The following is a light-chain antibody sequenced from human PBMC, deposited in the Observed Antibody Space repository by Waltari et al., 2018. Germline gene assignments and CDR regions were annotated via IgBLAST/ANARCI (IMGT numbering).Light chain of an antibody. Sequence: QSALTPPASVSGSPGQSITISCTGTSSDVGAYTYVSWYQQHPGKVPRVVICEVTERPSGISHRFSGSKSGNTASLTISGLQTEDDADYYCSSYTTSGTRVFGGGTKVTVL. CDR3: SSYTTSGTRV. CDR2: EVT. CDR1: SSDVGAYTY. V-gene: IGLV2-14*01. J-gene: IGLJ3*02.